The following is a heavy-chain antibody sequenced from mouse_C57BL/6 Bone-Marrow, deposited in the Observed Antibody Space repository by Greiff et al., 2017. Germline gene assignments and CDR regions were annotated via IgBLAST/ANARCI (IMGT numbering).Heavy chain of an antibody. D-gene: IGHD2-3*01. CDR1: GYTFTSYW. CDR3: AGFRGYYDLGYYDV. J-gene: IGHJ1*03. CDR2: INPCSGYT. V-gene: IGHV1-7*01. Sequence: QVPVQQSGAELVKPGASVKMSCKASGYTFTSYWMHWVKQRPGQGLEWIGFINPCSGYTKYNQKFKDKATLTAAKSSSTAYRQMSSQTYEDSAVYYCAGFRGYYDLGYYDVWGKGTTVTVSS.